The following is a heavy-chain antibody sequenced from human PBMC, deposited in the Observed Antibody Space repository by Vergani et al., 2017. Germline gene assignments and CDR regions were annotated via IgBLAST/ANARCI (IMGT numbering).Heavy chain of an antibody. J-gene: IGHJ6*02. Sequence: QVQLQESGPGLVKPSETLSLTCTVSGGSISSYYWSWIRQPPGKGLEWIGYIYYSGSTNYNPSLKRRVTISVDTSKNQFSLKLSSVAAADTAVYYCARDRDGMDVWGQGTTVTVSS. CDR2: IYYSGST. CDR3: ARDRDGMDV. CDR1: GGSISSYY. V-gene: IGHV4-59*01.